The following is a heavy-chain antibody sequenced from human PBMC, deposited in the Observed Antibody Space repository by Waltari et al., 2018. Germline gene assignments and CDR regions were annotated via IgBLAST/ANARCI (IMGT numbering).Heavy chain of an antibody. Sequence: EVQLLESGGGLVQPGGSLRLSCAASGFTFSSYAMSWVRQAPGKGLDWVSVIYSGGSTYYADSVKGRFTISRDNSKNTLYLQMNSLRAEDTAVYYCAKDRVDYGSGSYPTNFDYWGKGTLVTVSS. V-gene: IGHV3-23*03. CDR2: IYSGGST. CDR1: GFTFSSYA. J-gene: IGHJ4*02. CDR3: AKDRVDYGSGSYPTNFDY. D-gene: IGHD3-10*01.